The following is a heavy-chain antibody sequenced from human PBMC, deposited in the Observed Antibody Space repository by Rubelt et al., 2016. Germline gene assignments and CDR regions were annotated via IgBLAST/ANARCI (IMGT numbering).Heavy chain of an antibody. CDR2: IYWDDDK. V-gene: IGHV2-5*02. D-gene: IGHD3-10*01. CDR3: AHRRTAESWPCLSFDY. J-gene: IGHJ4*02. CDR1: GFSLSTSGVG. Sequence: QITLQESGPTLVKPTQTLTLTCTFSGFSLSTSGVGVGWIRQPPGKALEWLAIIYWDDDKRYSPSLQNRLTITKDTSKNQVVLTMTNLDPVDTATYYWAHRRTAESWPCLSFDYWGQGTLVTVSS.